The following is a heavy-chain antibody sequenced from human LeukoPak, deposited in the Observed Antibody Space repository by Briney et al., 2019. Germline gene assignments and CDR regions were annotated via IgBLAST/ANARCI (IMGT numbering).Heavy chain of an antibody. CDR3: ARVRRDGYNTHLENYYFDY. Sequence: ASVKPSCKASGGTFSSYAISWVRQAPGQGLEWIGGIIPIFGTANYAQKFKGRVTITTDESTSTAYMELSRLRSEDTAVYYCARVRRDGYNTHLENYYFDYWGQGTLVTVSS. CDR1: GGTFSSYA. D-gene: IGHD5-24*01. J-gene: IGHJ4*02. V-gene: IGHV1-69*05. CDR2: IIPIFGTA.